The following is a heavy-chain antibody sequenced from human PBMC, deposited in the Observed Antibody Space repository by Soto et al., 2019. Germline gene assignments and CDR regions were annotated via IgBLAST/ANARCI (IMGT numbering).Heavy chain of an antibody. V-gene: IGHV3-30-3*01. CDR1: GFTFSSYA. Sequence: PGGSLRLSCAASGFTFSSYAMHWVRQAPGKGLEWVAVISYDGSNKYYADSVKGRFTISRDNSKNTLYLQMNSLRAEDTAVYYCARGPIAVAGTNYYYYYGMDVWGQGTTVTVSS. CDR3: ARGPIAVAGTNYYYYYGMDV. D-gene: IGHD6-19*01. CDR2: ISYDGSNK. J-gene: IGHJ6*02.